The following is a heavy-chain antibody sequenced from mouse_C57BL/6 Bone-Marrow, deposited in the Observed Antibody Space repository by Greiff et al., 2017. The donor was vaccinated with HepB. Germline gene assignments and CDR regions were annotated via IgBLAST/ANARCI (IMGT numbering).Heavy chain of an antibody. J-gene: IGHJ4*01. CDR2: INPYNGDT. V-gene: IGHV1-20*01. D-gene: IGHD2-1*01. CDR1: GYSFTGYF. Sequence: VQLQQSGPELVKPGDSVKISCKASGYSFTGYFMNWVMQSHGKSLEWIGRINPYNGDTFYNQKFKGKATLTVDKSSSTAHMERRSLTSEDSAVYYCARLGGNFSMDYWGQGTSVTVSS. CDR3: ARLGGNFSMDY.